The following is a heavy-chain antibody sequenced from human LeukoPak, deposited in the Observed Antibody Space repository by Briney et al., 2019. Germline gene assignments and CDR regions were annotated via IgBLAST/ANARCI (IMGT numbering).Heavy chain of an antibody. J-gene: IGHJ5*02. CDR2: IYYSGST. Sequence: SETLSLTCTVSGGSISSYYWSWIRQPPGKGLEWIGYIYYSGSTNYNSSLKSRVTISVDTSKNQFSLKLSSATAADTAVYYCARSLHCSGGSCYSSWFDPWGQGTLVTVSS. D-gene: IGHD2-15*01. CDR1: GGSISSYY. V-gene: IGHV4-59*01. CDR3: ARSLHCSGGSCYSSWFDP.